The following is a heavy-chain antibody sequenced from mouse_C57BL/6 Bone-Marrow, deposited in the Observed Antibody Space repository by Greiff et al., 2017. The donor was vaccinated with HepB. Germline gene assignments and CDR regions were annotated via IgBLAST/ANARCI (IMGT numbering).Heavy chain of an antibody. J-gene: IGHJ2*01. V-gene: IGHV1-69*01. CDR1: GYTFTSYW. CDR2: IDPSDSYT. D-gene: IGHD3-2*02. Sequence: VQLQQPGAELVMPGASVKLSCKASGYTFTSYWMHWVKQRPGQGLEWIGEIDPSDSYTNYNQKFKGKSTLTVGKSSSTAYMQLSSLTSEDSAVYYCARGSGYVEDYWGQGTTLTVSS. CDR3: ARGSGYVEDY.